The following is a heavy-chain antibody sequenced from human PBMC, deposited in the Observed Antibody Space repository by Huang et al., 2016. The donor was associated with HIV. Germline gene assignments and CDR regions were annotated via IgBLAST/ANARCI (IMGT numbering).Heavy chain of an antibody. CDR2: ISNSGNTV. CDR1: GFTFGTYG. Sequence: EVLLVESGGGLVQPGGSLRLSCAGSGFTFGTYGMNWVRQAPGKGLQWVSYISNSGNTVYYTDSVKGRFTISRDNTKNSLFLQMNSLRVEDTAVDFCARDRSTRADYWGQGTLVTVSS. J-gene: IGHJ4*02. D-gene: IGHD2-2*01. CDR3: ARDRSTRADY. V-gene: IGHV3-48*01.